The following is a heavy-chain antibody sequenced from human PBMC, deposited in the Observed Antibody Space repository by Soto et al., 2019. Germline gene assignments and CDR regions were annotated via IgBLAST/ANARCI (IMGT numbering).Heavy chain of an antibody. J-gene: IGHJ4*02. CDR3: ARGGIAAAAPPDY. CDR1: GGSISSGGYY. V-gene: IGHV4-31*03. CDR2: IYYSGST. D-gene: IGHD6-13*01. Sequence: SETLSLTCTFSGGSISSGGYYLSWIRQHPGKGLEWIGYIYYSGSTYYNPSLKSRVTISVDTSKNQFSLKLSSVTAADTAVYYCARGGIAAAAPPDYWGQGTLVTVSS.